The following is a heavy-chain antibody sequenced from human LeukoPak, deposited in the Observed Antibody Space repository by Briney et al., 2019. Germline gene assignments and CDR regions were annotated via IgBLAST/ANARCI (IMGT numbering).Heavy chain of an antibody. Sequence: EASVKVSCKASVYTSTGYYMHWVRQAPGQGLEWMGWINPNSGGTNYAQKFQGRVTMTRDTSISTAYMELSRLRSDDTAVYYCARDQQLVPSDYWGQGTLVTVSS. V-gene: IGHV1-2*02. CDR3: ARDQQLVPSDY. CDR1: VYTSTGYY. CDR2: INPNSGGT. J-gene: IGHJ4*02. D-gene: IGHD6-13*01.